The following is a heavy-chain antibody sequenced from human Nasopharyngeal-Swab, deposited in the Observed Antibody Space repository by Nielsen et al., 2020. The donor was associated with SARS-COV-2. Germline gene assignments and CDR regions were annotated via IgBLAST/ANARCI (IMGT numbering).Heavy chain of an antibody. J-gene: IGHJ6*02. CDR3: ARGGVVVVAATLYYYYGMDV. D-gene: IGHD2-15*01. CDR2: ISYDGSNK. Sequence: WIRQPPGKGLEWVAVISYDGSNKYYADSVKGRFTISRDNSKNMLYLQMNSLRAEDTAVYYCARGGVVVVAATLYYYYGMDVWGQGTTVTVSS. V-gene: IGHV3-30*03.